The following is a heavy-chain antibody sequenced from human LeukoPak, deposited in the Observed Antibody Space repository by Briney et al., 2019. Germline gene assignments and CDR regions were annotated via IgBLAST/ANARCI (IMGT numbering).Heavy chain of an antibody. CDR2: IYYSGTT. CDR1: GDSLINFY. D-gene: IGHD3-9*01. J-gene: IGHJ4*02. CDR3: ARLKFDVLTGYYEALGY. V-gene: IGHV4-59*08. Sequence: NPSETLSLTCTVSGDSLINFYWSWIRQPPGKGLEWIGYIYYSGTTNYNPSLKSRVTMSVDTSKNQFSLNLRSVTAADTAVYHCARLKFDVLTGYYEALGYWGQGTLVTASS.